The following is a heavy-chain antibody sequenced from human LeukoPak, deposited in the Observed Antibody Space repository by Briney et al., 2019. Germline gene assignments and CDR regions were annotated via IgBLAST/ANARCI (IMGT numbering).Heavy chain of an antibody. CDR1: GFTFSSYA. D-gene: IGHD6-13*01. J-gene: IGHJ4*02. Sequence: PGGSLRLSCAASGFTFSSYAMSWVRQAPGKGLEWVSAISDSGGSTYYADSVKGRFTISRDNSKNTLYLQMNSLRAEDTAVYYCAKVPESIPGIAAAGSDYFDYWGQGTLVTVSS. CDR2: ISDSGGST. CDR3: AKVPESIPGIAAAGSDYFDY. V-gene: IGHV3-23*01.